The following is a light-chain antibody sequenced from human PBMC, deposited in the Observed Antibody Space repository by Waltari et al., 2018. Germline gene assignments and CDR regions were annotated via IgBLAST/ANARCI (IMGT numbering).Light chain of an antibody. CDR3: CSYAGSSTLV. V-gene: IGLV2-23*01. CDR1: SSDAGSYTL. CDR2: EDT. J-gene: IGLJ3*02. Sequence: QSALTQPAAVSGSPGQSISISCTGTSSDAGSYTLASWYQQHPDKAPKLMIYEDTKRPSGVSNRFSGSKSGTTASLTISGLQAEDEADYYCCSYAGSSTLVFGGGTKLTVL.